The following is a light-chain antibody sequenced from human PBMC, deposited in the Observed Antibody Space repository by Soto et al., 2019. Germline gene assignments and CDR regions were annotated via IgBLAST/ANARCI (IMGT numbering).Light chain of an antibody. CDR2: GAS. J-gene: IGKJ2*01. CDR1: QSVSSN. Sequence: EIVMTQSPATLSVSPGERATLSCRASQSVSSNLAWYQQKPGQAPRLLIYGASTRATGIPARFSGSGSGTEFTLTISNLQSEDFAFYYCQQYNNWPLFTFGQGTNLDIK. V-gene: IGKV3-15*01. CDR3: QQYNNWPLFT.